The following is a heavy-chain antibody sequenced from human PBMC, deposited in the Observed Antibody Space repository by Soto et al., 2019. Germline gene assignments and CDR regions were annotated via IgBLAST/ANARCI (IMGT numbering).Heavy chain of an antibody. V-gene: IGHV3-23*01. D-gene: IGHD4-17*01. CDR3: VREPVEDYLLRFDY. CDR2: ISNSGGST. J-gene: IGHJ4*02. CDR1: GFTFSSYA. Sequence: GGSLRLSCAASGFTFSSYAMSWVRQAPGKGLEWVSSISNSGGSTYYADSAKGRFTISRDNSKNTLFLQMSSLRAEDTAVYYCVREPVEDYLLRFDYWGQGTLVTVSS.